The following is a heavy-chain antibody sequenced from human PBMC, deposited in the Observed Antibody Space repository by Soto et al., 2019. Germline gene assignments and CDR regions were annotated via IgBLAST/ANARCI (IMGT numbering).Heavy chain of an antibody. CDR3: ARSLCSGGSCRFDY. CDR2: IYYSGST. D-gene: IGHD2-15*01. CDR1: GGSISIGGYY. J-gene: IGHJ4*02. Sequence: SETLSLTCTVSGGSISIGGYYWSWVRQHPGKGLEWIGYIYYSGSTYYNPSLKSRVTISVDTSKNQFSLKLSSVTAADTAVYYCARSLCSGGSCRFDYWGQGTLVTVSS. V-gene: IGHV4-31*03.